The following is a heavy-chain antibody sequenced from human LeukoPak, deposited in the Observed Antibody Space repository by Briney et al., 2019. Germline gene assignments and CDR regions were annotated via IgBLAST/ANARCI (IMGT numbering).Heavy chain of an antibody. CDR1: GYTFTDYY. J-gene: IGHJ4*02. D-gene: IGHD3-10*01. CDR3: AREHYYGSGSYSDY. Sequence: ASVTVSCKASGYTFTDYYIHWVRQAPGQGLEWMGIINPTGGSTSYAQTFQGRVTMTRDTSTSTVYMELSSLISEDTAVYYCAREHYYGSGSYSDYWGQGTLVTVSS. V-gene: IGHV1-46*01. CDR2: INPTGGST.